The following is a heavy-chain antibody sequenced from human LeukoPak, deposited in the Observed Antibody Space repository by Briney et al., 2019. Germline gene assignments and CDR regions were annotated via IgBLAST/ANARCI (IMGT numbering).Heavy chain of an antibody. V-gene: IGHV3-64*01. CDR3: ARGRGLKSYYFYMDV. CDR1: GFAFSTYA. Sequence: GGSLRLSCAASGFAFSTYAIHWVRQGPGKGLEYVSVISSDGGSTYYANSVKGRFTISRDNSKNTLYLQMVSLRAEDMAVYYCARGRGLKSYYFYMDVWGKGTTVTVSS. D-gene: IGHD5-24*01. J-gene: IGHJ6*03. CDR2: ISSDGGST.